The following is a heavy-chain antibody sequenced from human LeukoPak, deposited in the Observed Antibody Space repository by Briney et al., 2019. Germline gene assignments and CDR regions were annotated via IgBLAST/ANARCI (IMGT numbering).Heavy chain of an antibody. Sequence: SETLSLTCTVSGGSISSFYWTWIRQPPGKGLEWIGYLYYSGSTNYNPSLKSRVTISIDTSKNQFSLKLSSVTAADTAVYYCARVVSNGDRAAFDIWGQGTMVTVSS. D-gene: IGHD2-8*01. CDR3: ARVVSNGDRAAFDI. V-gene: IGHV4-59*01. CDR2: LYYSGST. CDR1: GGSISSFY. J-gene: IGHJ3*02.